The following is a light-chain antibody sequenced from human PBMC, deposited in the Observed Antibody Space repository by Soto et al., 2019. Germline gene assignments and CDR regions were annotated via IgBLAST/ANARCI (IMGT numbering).Light chain of an antibody. CDR2: VNSDGSH. Sequence: QLVVTQSPSASASLGASVKLTCTLSSEHSSFAIAWHQQQPAKGPRYLMKVNSDGSHTKGDGIPDRFSGSSSGTERYLIISNLQSEDEADYYCQTWATGIRVFGGGTKLTVL. CDR1: SEHSSFA. J-gene: IGLJ3*02. V-gene: IGLV4-69*01. CDR3: QTWATGIRV.